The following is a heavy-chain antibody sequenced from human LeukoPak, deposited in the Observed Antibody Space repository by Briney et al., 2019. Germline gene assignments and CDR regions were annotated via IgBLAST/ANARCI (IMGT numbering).Heavy chain of an antibody. CDR1: GGSFSGYY. J-gene: IGHJ6*02. V-gene: IGHV4-34*01. CDR3: ARVGITMVRGVIISYYYYGMDV. D-gene: IGHD3-10*01. CDR2: INHSGST. Sequence: SETLSLTCAVYGGSFSGYYWSWIRQPPGKGLEWIGEINHSGSTNYNPSLKSRVTISVDTSKNQFSLKLSSVTAADTAVYYCARVGITMVRGVIISYYYYGMDVWGQGTTVTVSS.